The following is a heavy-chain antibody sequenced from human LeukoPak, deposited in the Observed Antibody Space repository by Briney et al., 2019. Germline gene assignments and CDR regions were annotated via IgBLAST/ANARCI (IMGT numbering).Heavy chain of an antibody. CDR2: IYYGRTA. J-gene: IGHJ3*02. V-gene: IGHV4-59*13. CDR3: ASGYCGGDCPYHAFDI. Sequence: PSETLSLTCTVSGGSISSYYWSWIRQPPGRGLEWIGYIYYGRTANYNPSLKSRVAIVVDKSKNQFSLKLSSVTAADMAVYYCASGYCGGDCPYHAFDIWGQGTMVTVSS. D-gene: IGHD2-21*02. CDR1: GGSISSYY.